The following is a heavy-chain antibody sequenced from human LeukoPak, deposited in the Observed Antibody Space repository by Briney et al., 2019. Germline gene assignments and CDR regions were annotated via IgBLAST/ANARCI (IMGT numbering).Heavy chain of an antibody. D-gene: IGHD3-16*02. CDR1: GFTFGDSA. CDR2: IRSRAYGGTT. Sequence: GGSLRLSCTSSGFTFGDSAMSWFRQAPGKGLECVGFIRSRAYGGTTDYAASVKGRFTISRDDSKNIAYLQMNSLKTEDTGVYYCTRGITFGGVIVRDYWGQGTLVTVSS. V-gene: IGHV3-49*03. CDR3: TRGITFGGVIVRDY. J-gene: IGHJ4*02.